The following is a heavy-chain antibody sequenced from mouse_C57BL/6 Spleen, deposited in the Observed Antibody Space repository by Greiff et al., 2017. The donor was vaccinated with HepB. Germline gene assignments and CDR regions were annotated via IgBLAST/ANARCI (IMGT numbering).Heavy chain of an antibody. CDR1: GYTFTDYY. D-gene: IGHD1-1*01. CDR2: IYPGSGNT. CDR3: ARSHYYGSSFYWYFDV. J-gene: IGHJ1*03. V-gene: IGHV1-84*01. Sequence: VQLQQSGPELVKPGASVKISCKASGYTFTDYYINWVKQRPGQGLEWIGWIYPGSGNTKYNEKFKGKATLTVDTSSSTAYMQLSSLTSEDSAVYFCARSHYYGSSFYWYFDVWGTGTTVTVSS.